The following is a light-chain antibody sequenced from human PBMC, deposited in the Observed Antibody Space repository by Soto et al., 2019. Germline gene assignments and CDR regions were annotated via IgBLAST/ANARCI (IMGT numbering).Light chain of an antibody. CDR1: QSINW. CDR2: EAS. V-gene: IGKV1-5*03. CDR3: QHYDTYSPMWT. Sequence: DIQLAQSPSTLSASVGDRITITCRATQSINWLAWYQQKPGKAPKLLIFEASRLESGVPSRFSGSGSGTEFTLTISGLQPDDFGTYYCQHYDTYSPMWTFGQGTKV. J-gene: IGKJ1*01.